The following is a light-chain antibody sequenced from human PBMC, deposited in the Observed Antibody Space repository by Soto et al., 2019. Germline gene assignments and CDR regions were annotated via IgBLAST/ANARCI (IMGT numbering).Light chain of an antibody. V-gene: IGKV1-6*01. CDR1: ESISNW. CDR3: LQDYNYPRT. J-gene: IGKJ1*01. CDR2: AAS. Sequence: IQLTQSASFLSASVGDRVTITCRARESISNWLAWYQQKPGKAPKLLIYAASSLQSGVPSRFSGSGSGTDFTLTISSLQPEDFATYYCLQDYNYPRTFGQGTKVDIK.